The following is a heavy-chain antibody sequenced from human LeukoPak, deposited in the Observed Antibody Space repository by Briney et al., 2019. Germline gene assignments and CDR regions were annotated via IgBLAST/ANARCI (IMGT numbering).Heavy chain of an antibody. D-gene: IGHD3-16*01. CDR2: IKQDGSEK. CDR1: GFTFSRYW. CDR3: ARDGGGDDYVPVY. V-gene: IGHV3-7*01. J-gene: IGHJ4*02. Sequence: GGSLRLSCAASGFTFSRYWMSWVRQAPGKGLEWVANIKQDGSEKYYVDSVKGRFTISRDNAKNSLYLQMNSLRAEDTAVYYCARDGGGDDYVPVYWGQGTLVTVSS.